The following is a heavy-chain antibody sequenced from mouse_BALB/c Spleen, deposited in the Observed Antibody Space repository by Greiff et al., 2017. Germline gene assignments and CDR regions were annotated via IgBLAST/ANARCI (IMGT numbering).Heavy chain of an antibody. V-gene: IGHV1-9*01. Sequence: QVQLQQSGAELMKPGASVKISCKATGYTFSSYWIEWVKQRPGHGLEWIGEILPGSGSTNYNEKFKGKATFTADTSSNTAYMQLSSLTSEDSAVYYCARLERDGNYIYAMDYWGQGTSVTVSS. D-gene: IGHD2-1*01. J-gene: IGHJ4*01. CDR3: ARLERDGNYIYAMDY. CDR1: GYTFSSYW. CDR2: ILPGSGST.